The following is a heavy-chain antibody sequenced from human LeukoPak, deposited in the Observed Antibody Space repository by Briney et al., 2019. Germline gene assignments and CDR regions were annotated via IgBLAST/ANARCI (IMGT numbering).Heavy chain of an antibody. Sequence: GASVTVSYKSSGYTFTIYGISWVRQAPGQGLEWVGWISAYNGNTNYAQKLQGRVTMTTDTSTSTAYMELRSLRSDDTAVYYCARQHSSSWYGELNWFDPWGQGTLVTVSS. V-gene: IGHV1-18*01. CDR3: ARQHSSSWYGELNWFDP. J-gene: IGHJ5*02. CDR1: GYTFTIYG. D-gene: IGHD6-13*01. CDR2: ISAYNGNT.